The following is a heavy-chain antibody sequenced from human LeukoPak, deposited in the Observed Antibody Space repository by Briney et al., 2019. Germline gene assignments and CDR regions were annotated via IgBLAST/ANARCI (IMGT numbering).Heavy chain of an antibody. D-gene: IGHD2-15*01. CDR1: GGSISGYY. J-gene: IGHJ4*02. Sequence: SETLSLTGTVSGGSISGYYWSWIRQPAGKGLEWFGRIYSSGSTNYNPSLKSRVTMSVDTSKNQFALELSSVTAADTAVYYCASIASVDYWGQGTLVTVSS. V-gene: IGHV4-4*07. CDR2: IYSSGST. CDR3: ASIASVDY.